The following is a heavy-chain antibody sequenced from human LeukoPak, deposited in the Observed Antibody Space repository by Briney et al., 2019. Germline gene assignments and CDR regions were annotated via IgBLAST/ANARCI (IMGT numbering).Heavy chain of an antibody. CDR2: ISYDGDNE. CDR1: GFTFSNFA. Sequence: GESLRLSCAASGFTFSNFAMHWVRQAPGKGLEWVAVISYDGDNEYYADSAKGQFTISRDNSKDRLYLQMNSLRPEDTAMYYCARVRGGRSWYYYGMDVWGRGTTVTVSS. CDR3: ARVRGGRSWYYYGMDV. V-gene: IGHV3-30-3*01. J-gene: IGHJ6*02. D-gene: IGHD3-16*01.